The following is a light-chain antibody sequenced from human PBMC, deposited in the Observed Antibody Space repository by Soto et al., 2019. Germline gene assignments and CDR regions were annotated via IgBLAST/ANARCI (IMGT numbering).Light chain of an antibody. Sequence: DIQMTQSPSTLSASVGDRVTITCRASQRIGSWLAWYQQKPGKAPKLLIYDGTTLESGVPSRCSGSESDTEFTLTINSLQSDDFATYYCQSGTFGQGTKV. J-gene: IGKJ1*01. CDR2: DGT. CDR3: QSGT. V-gene: IGKV1-5*01. CDR1: QRIGSW.